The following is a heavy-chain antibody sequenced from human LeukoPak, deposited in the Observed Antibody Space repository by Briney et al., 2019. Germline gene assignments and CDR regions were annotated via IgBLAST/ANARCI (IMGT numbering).Heavy chain of an antibody. J-gene: IGHJ3*02. CDR1: GFTFGIYA. CDR2: ISGSAST. V-gene: IGHV3-23*01. D-gene: IGHD5-18*01. CDR3: AKDVGYSYGYFDAFDI. Sequence: GGSLRLSCAASGFTFGIYAMSWVRQAPGKGLEWVSGISGSASTYYADSVKGRFTISRDNSKNTLYLQMSSLRAEDTAVYYCAKDVGYSYGYFDAFDIWGQGTMVTVSS.